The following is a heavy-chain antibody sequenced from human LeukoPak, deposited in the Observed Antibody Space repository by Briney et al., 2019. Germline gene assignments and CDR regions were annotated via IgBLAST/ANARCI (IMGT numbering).Heavy chain of an antibody. D-gene: IGHD3-22*01. CDR2: INPNSGGT. CDR1: GYTFTGYY. V-gene: IGHV1-2*02. J-gene: IGHJ4*02. CDR3: ARDGPLSYYDSSGHVFRVYGGE. Sequence: GASVKVSCKASGYTFTGYYMHWVRQAPGQGLEWMGWINPNSGGTNYAQKFQGRVTMTRDTSISTAYMELSRLRSDDTAVYYCARDGPLSYYDSSGHVFRVYGGEWGQGTLVTVSS.